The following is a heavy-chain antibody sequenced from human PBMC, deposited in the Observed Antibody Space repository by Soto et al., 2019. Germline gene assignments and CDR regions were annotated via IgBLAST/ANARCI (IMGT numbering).Heavy chain of an antibody. CDR3: AXGGGLARAFYYYYGMDV. V-gene: IGHV4-4*07. CDR1: GGSISSYY. D-gene: IGHD3-16*01. J-gene: IGHJ6*02. Sequence: PSETLSLTCTVSGGSISSYYWSWIRQPAGKGLEWIGRIYTSGSTNYNPSLKSRVTMSVDTSKNQFSLKLSSVTAADTAVYYCAXGGGLARAFYYYYGMDVWGQGTTVTVSS. CDR2: IYTSGST.